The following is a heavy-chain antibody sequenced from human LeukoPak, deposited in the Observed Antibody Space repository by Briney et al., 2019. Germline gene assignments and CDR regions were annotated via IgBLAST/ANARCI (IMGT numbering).Heavy chain of an antibody. CDR2: ISSSSSYI. D-gene: IGHD2-15*01. Sequence: PGGSLRLSCAASGFTFSSYSMNWVRQAPGKGLEWVSSISSSSSYIYYADSVKGRFTISRDNAKNSLYLQMNSLRAEDTAVYYCASAREAVVVVAPYYYGMDVWGQGTTATVSS. J-gene: IGHJ6*02. CDR3: ASAREAVVVVAPYYYGMDV. V-gene: IGHV3-21*01. CDR1: GFTFSSYS.